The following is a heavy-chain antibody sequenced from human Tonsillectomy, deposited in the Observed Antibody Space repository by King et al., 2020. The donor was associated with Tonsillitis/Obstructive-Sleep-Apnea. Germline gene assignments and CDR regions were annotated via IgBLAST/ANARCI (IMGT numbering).Heavy chain of an antibody. V-gene: IGHV3-11*05. Sequence: QVQLVESGGGLVKPGGSLRLSCAASGFTFSDYYMSWIRQAPGKGLEWVSYISSSSSYTNYADSVKGRFTISRDNAKNSLYLQMNSLRAEDTAVYYCARIASYYGDYVSAFDIWGKGTMVTVSS. CDR1: GFTFSDYY. J-gene: IGHJ3*02. CDR2: ISSSSSYT. D-gene: IGHD4-17*01. CDR3: ARIASYYGDYVSAFDI.